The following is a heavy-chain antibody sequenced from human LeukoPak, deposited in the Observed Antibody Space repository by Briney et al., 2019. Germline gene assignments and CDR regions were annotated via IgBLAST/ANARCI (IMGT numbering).Heavy chain of an antibody. Sequence: ASVKVSFTTSGYTFTGFYIHWVRQAPGQGLEWVGWLHPNNGGTGYAQKFQGRGAMTTHTSISTAYMELSRLRPDDTAIYYCARDGPAQMVDFDYWGQGTLVTVSS. CDR1: GYTFTGFY. J-gene: IGHJ4*02. V-gene: IGHV1-2*02. D-gene: IGHD3-10*01. CDR3: ARDGPAQMVDFDY. CDR2: LHPNNGGT.